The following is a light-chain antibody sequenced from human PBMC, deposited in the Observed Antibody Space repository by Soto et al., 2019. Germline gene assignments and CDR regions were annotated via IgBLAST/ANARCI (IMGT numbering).Light chain of an antibody. V-gene: IGKV1-39*01. CDR1: QNIYTY. CDR2: SAS. Sequence: DIQMTQSPSSLSASVGDRVTITCRTSQNIYTYLNWYQQRSGRAPELLIYSASILQNGVPSRFGGRGSGTDFTLTISGLQPDDFATYFCQQTYTTPLTFGGGTKV. J-gene: IGKJ4*01. CDR3: QQTYTTPLT.